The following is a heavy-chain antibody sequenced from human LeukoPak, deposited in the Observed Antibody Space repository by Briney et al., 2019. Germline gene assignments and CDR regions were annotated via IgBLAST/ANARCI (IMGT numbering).Heavy chain of an antibody. D-gene: IGHD4-17*01. V-gene: IGHV4-39*01. Sequence: SETLSLTCTVSGGSISSSSYYWGWIRQPPGKGLEWIGSIYYSGSTYYNPYLKSRVTISVDTSKNQFSLKLSSVTAADTAVYYCARQGGTYGDYAAGYWGQGTLVTVSS. J-gene: IGHJ4*02. CDR1: GGSISSSSYY. CDR2: IYYSGST. CDR3: ARQGGTYGDYAAGY.